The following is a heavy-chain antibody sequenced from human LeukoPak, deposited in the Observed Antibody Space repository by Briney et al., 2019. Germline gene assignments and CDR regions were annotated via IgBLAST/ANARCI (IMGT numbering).Heavy chain of an antibody. Sequence: GESLKISCKGSGYSFTSYWIGWVRQMPGKGLEWMGIIYLGDSDTGYSPSFQGQVTISADKSTSTAYLQWSSLKASDTAIYYCARLGEPRYYFDYWGQGTLVTVSS. CDR2: IYLGDSDT. CDR3: ARLGEPRYYFDY. D-gene: IGHD3-10*01. V-gene: IGHV5-51*01. J-gene: IGHJ4*02. CDR1: GYSFTSYW.